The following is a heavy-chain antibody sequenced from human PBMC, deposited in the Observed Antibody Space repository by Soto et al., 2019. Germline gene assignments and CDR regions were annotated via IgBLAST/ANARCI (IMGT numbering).Heavy chain of an antibody. J-gene: IGHJ5*02. CDR1: GYSFTSHY. CDR3: ARDADYGDSFDP. Sequence: ASVKVSCKAIGYSFTSHYMHWVRQAPGQGLEWMGTIYPGGVNIGYAQKFKGRVTMTKDTSTSTVYMELRSLRSDDTAVYYCARDADYGDSFDPWGQGTLVTVSS. D-gene: IGHD3-10*01. V-gene: IGHV1-46*01. CDR2: IYPGGVNI.